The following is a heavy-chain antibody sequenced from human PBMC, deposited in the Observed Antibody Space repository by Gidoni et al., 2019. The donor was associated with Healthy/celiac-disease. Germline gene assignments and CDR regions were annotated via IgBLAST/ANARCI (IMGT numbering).Heavy chain of an antibody. D-gene: IGHD6-6*01. J-gene: IGHJ6*03. CDR1: GCTFSSYG. V-gene: IGHV3-33*08. CDR2: IWYDGSNK. CDR3: ARDVVGAARDYYYMDV. Sequence: QVQLVESGGGVVQPGRSLRLPCAASGCTFSSYGMHWVRQAPGKGLEWVAVIWYDGSNKYYADSVKGRFTISRDNSKNTLYLQMNSLRAEDTAVYYCARDVVGAARDYYYMDVWGKGTTVTVSS.